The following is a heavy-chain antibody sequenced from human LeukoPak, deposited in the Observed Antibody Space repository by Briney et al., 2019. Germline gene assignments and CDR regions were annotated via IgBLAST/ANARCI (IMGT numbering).Heavy chain of an antibody. D-gene: IGHD3-22*01. CDR1: DGSIRNFY. Sequence: SETLSLICIVSDGSIRNFYWNWFRQPPGKRLEWIGHSLYGGRTDYNPSLESRVTISVDTSKSQFSLKLRSVTTTDTAVYYCARWGHFDASGYFVVDYWGQGALVTVSS. J-gene: IGHJ4*02. CDR3: ARWGHFDASGYFVVDY. CDR2: SLYGGRT. V-gene: IGHV4-59*08.